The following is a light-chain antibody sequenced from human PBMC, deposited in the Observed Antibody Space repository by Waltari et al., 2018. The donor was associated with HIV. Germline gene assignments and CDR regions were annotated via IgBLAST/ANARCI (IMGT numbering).Light chain of an antibody. V-gene: IGLV3-25*03. CDR2: KNT. J-gene: IGLJ1*01. CDR3: LSADSSGTYV. CDR1: ASPTPS. Sequence: SSELTQPPSVSVSPGQTARIPCSGDASPTPSPPWFQQKPGQAPLVVIHKNTERPSGIPERFSASRSGTTVTLTISGVQTDDEADYYCLSADSSGTYVFGPGTTVTVL.